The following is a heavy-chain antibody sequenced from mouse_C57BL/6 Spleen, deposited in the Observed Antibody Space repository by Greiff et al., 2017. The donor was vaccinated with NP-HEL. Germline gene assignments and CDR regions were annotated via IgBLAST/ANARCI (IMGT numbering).Heavy chain of an antibody. D-gene: IGHD2-4*01. CDR2: IDPEDGDT. V-gene: IGHV14-2*01. CDR1: GFNIKDYY. J-gene: IGHJ3*01. CDR3: ARGDDYEHFAY. Sequence: EVQLQQSGAELVKPGASVKLSCTASGFNIKDYYMHWVKQRTEQGLEWIGRIDPEDGDTKYAPKCQGKAAITADTSSNTAYLQLSSLTSEDTAVYYCARGDDYEHFAYWGQGTLVTVAA.